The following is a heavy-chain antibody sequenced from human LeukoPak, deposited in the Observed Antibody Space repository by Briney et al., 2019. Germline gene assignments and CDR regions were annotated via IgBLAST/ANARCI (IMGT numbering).Heavy chain of an antibody. V-gene: IGHV1-2*02. Sequence: ASVKVSCKASGYTFTGYYMHWVRQAPGQGLEWMGWINPNSGGTNHAQKFQGRVTMTRDTSISTAYMELSRLRSDDTAVYYCARDMRDGFNWFDPWGQGTLVTVSS. CDR1: GYTFTGYY. J-gene: IGHJ5*02. CDR3: ARDMRDGFNWFDP. CDR2: INPNSGGT. D-gene: IGHD5-24*01.